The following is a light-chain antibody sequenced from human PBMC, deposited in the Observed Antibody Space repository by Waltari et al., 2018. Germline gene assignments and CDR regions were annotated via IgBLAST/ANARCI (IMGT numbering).Light chain of an antibody. CDR2: TNN. J-gene: IGLJ3*02. V-gene: IGLV1-44*01. CDR3: ATWEDSLNGWV. Sequence: QSVVIQSPSASGTPGQRVTISCSGSSSNIGGNDVYWYQQFPGTAPKLLIYTNNQRPSGVPDRFSGSKSGTSASLVISVLQSEDEADYYCATWEDSLNGWVFGGGTKLTVL. CDR1: SSNIGGND.